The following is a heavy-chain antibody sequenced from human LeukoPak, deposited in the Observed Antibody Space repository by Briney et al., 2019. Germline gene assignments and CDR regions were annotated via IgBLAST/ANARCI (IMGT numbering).Heavy chain of an antibody. CDR1: GYTFTGYY. V-gene: IGHV1-2*06. D-gene: IGHD6-19*01. CDR3: ARVISGWYLYYYYYMDV. CDR2: INPNSGGT. J-gene: IGHJ6*03. Sequence: GASVKVSCKASGYTFTGYYMHWVRQAPGQGLEWMGRINPNSGGTNYAQKFQGRVTMTRDTSISTAYTELSRLRSDDTAVYYCARVISGWYLYYYYYMDVWGKGTTVTVSS.